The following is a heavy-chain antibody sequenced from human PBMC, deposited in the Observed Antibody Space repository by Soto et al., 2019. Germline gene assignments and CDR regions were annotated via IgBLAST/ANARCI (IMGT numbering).Heavy chain of an antibody. CDR3: AHRRPWFGELLLDY. CDR1: GFSLSTSGVG. J-gene: IGHJ4*02. D-gene: IGHD3-10*01. CDR2: IYWDDDK. Sequence: QITLKESGPTLVKPTQTLTLTCTFSGFSLSTSGVGVGWIRQPPGKALEWLALIYWDDDKRYSPSLKSRLTITQDTSKNQVVLTKTNMDPADTATYYCAHRRPWFGELLLDYWGQGTLVTVSS. V-gene: IGHV2-5*02.